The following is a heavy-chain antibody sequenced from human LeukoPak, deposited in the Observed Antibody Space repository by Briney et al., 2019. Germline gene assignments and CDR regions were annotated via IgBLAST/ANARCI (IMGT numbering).Heavy chain of an antibody. V-gene: IGHV4-34*01. CDR1: GGSFSGYY. CDR2: INHSGST. CDR3: ARGVAPDIVVLPAATRGLDY. J-gene: IGHJ4*02. D-gene: IGHD2-2*01. Sequence: SETLSLTCAVYGGSFSGYYWSWIRTPPGKGPEWIGEINHSGSTNYNPSLKSRVTISVDTSKNQFSLKLSSVTAADTAVYYCARGVAPDIVVLPAATRGLDYWGQGTLVTVSS.